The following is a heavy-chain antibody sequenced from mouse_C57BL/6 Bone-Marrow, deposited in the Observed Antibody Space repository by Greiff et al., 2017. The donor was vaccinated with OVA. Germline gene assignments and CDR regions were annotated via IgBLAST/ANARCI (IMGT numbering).Heavy chain of an antibody. CDR2: IYPRSGNT. D-gene: IGHD2-4*01. V-gene: IGHV1-81*01. CDR1: GYTFTSYG. CDR3: ARYDYDLDY. J-gene: IGHJ2*01. Sequence: QVHVKQSGAELARPGASVKLSCKASGYTFTSYGISWVKQRTGQGLEWIGEIYPRSGNTYYNEKFKGKATLTADKSSSTAYMELRSLTSEDSAVYFCARYDYDLDYWGQGTTLTVSS.